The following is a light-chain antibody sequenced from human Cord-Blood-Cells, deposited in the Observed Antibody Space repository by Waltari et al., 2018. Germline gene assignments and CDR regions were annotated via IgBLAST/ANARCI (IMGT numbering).Light chain of an antibody. CDR1: SSDVGGYNY. J-gene: IGLJ3*02. CDR2: HVS. V-gene: IGLV2-14*03. Sequence: QSALTQPASVSGSPGQSITISCTGTSSDVGGYNYVSWYQQHPGKAPKLMIYHVSNRPSGVSNRFSGSKSGNTASLTSSVRQAEDEADYYCSSYTSSSTRVFGGGTKLTVL. CDR3: SSYTSSSTRV.